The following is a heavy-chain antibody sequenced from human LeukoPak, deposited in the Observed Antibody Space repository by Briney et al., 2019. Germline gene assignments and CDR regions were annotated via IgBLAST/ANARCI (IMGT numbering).Heavy chain of an antibody. CDR3: ARVFLRSAAGIDY. CDR2: IYHSGST. Sequence: SETLSLTCAVYGGSFSGYYWSWIRQPPGKGLEWIGSIYHSGSTYYNPSLKSRVTISVDTSKNQFSLKLSSVTAADTAVYYCARVFLRSAAGIDYWGQGTLVTVSS. D-gene: IGHD6-13*01. J-gene: IGHJ4*02. CDR1: GGSFSGYY. V-gene: IGHV4-34*01.